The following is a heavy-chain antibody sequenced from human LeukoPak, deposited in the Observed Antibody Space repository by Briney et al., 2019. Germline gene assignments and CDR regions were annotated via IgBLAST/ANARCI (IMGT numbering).Heavy chain of an antibody. Sequence: GGSLRLSCAASGFTFSNYAMTWVRQAPGKGPEWVSGISGSGGVTYYADSVKGRFTISRDNSKNTLYVQMNSLRVEDTAVYYCAKTSDISVRYYFDYWGQGTLVAVSS. J-gene: IGHJ4*02. CDR3: AKTSDISVRYYFDY. V-gene: IGHV3-23*01. CDR1: GFTFSNYA. D-gene: IGHD3-22*01. CDR2: ISGSGGVT.